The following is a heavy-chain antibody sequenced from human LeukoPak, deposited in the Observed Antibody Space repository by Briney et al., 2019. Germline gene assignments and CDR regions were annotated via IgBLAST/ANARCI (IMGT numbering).Heavy chain of an antibody. CDR1: GGSISPYY. V-gene: IGHV4-59*01. D-gene: IGHD6-13*01. J-gene: IGHJ6*03. Sequence: SETLSLTCTVSGGSISPYYWTWIRQPPGNGLEWIGYIYYSGGTNYNASLNSRVTMSVDTSKNQFSLKLTSVTAADTAVYYCARSAAAVGTYYMDVWGKGTTVTVSS. CDR3: ARSAAAVGTYYMDV. CDR2: IYYSGGT.